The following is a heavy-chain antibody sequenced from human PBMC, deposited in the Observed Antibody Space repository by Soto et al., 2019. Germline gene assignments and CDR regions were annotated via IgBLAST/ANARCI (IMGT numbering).Heavy chain of an antibody. CDR2: IYYSGTT. J-gene: IGHJ6*02. Sequence: SETLSLTCTVSRGSITSGGYYWSWIRQHPGKGLEWIGYIYYSGTTHYNPSLKSRVTISVDTSKNQFSLRLSSVTAADTAVYYCAREHPQRQGRNMDVWGQGTTVTVSS. CDR3: AREHPQRQGRNMDV. CDR1: RGSITSGGYY. D-gene: IGHD1-1*01. V-gene: IGHV4-31*03.